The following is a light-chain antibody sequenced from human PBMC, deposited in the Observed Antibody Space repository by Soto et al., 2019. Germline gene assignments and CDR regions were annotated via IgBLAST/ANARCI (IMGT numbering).Light chain of an antibody. V-gene: IGLV2-8*01. Sequence: QSALTQPPSAYGSPGQSVTISCTGTSSEVGAYKYVSWYQQYPGKAPKLMIYEVTKLPSGVPDRFSGSKSGNTASLTVSGLQAEDEADYYCTSYVGNDIWVFGGGTKLTVL. CDR1: SSEVGAYKY. J-gene: IGLJ3*02. CDR3: TSYVGNDIWV. CDR2: EVT.